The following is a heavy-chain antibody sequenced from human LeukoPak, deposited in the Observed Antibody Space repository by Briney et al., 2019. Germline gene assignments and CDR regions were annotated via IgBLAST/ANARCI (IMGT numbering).Heavy chain of an antibody. J-gene: IGHJ2*01. CDR1: GGSISSGDYY. V-gene: IGHV4-30-4*08. D-gene: IGHD1-14*01. CDR2: IYYSGST. Sequence: SETLSLTCTVSGGSISSGDYYWSWIRQPPGKGLEWIGYIYYSGSTYYNPSLKSRVTISVDTSKNQFSLKLSSVTAADTAVYYCARAPDSYWYFDLWGRGTLVTVSS. CDR3: ARAPDSYWYFDL.